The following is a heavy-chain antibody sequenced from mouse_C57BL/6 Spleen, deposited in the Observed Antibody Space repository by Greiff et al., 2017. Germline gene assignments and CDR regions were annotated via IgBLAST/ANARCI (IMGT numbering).Heavy chain of an antibody. Sequence: EVQLQQSGPELVKPGASVKIPCKASGYTFTDYNMDWVKQSHGKSLEWIGDINPNNGGTIYNQKFKGKATLTVDKSSSTAYIELRSLTSEDTAVYDCARGYYGSSYYFDYWGQGTTLTVSS. D-gene: IGHD1-1*01. J-gene: IGHJ2*01. CDR3: ARGYYGSSYYFDY. V-gene: IGHV1-18*01. CDR1: GYTFTDYN. CDR2: INPNNGGT.